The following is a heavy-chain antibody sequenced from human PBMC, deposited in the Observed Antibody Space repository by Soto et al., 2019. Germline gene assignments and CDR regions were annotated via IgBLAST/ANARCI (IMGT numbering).Heavy chain of an antibody. CDR3: ARGERYYYDSSGYFGFDY. D-gene: IGHD3-22*01. Sequence: ASVKVSCKASGYTYISYSMHWVRQAPGQRLEWMGWINVGNGNTKYSQNFQGRVTINQDTSASTAYMELSSLTSEDTAVYYCARGERYYYDSSGYFGFDYWGQGTLVTVSS. J-gene: IGHJ4*02. CDR2: INVGNGNT. CDR1: GYTYISYS. V-gene: IGHV1-3*01.